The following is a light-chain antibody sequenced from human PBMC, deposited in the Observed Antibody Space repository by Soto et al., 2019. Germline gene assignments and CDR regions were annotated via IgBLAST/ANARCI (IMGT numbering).Light chain of an antibody. CDR2: GAF. CDR3: QQYKNWPPLT. J-gene: IGKJ4*01. Sequence: EIVMTQSPATLSVSPGETATLSCRASQSVSYNLAWYQQKPGQGPRLLIYGAFTRATGIPARFSRSGSGTDFTLTISSLQSEDFAVYYCQQYKNWPPLTFGGGTKVEIK. CDR1: QSVSYN. V-gene: IGKV3-15*01.